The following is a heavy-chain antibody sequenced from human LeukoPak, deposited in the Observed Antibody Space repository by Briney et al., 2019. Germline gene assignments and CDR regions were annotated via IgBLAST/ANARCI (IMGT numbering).Heavy chain of an antibody. Sequence: ASVKVSCKASGYTFTSYGISWVRQAPGQGLEWMGWISAYNGNTNYAQKLQGRVTMTTDTSTSTAHMELRSLRSDDTAVYYCARDGPNYYDSSGYGYWGQGTLVTVSS. J-gene: IGHJ4*02. V-gene: IGHV1-18*01. CDR2: ISAYNGNT. D-gene: IGHD3-22*01. CDR3: ARDGPNYYDSSGYGY. CDR1: GYTFTSYG.